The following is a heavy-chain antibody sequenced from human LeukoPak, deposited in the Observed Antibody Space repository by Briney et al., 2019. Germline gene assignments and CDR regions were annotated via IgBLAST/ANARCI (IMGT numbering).Heavy chain of an antibody. CDR2: IYYSGST. V-gene: IGHV4-39*07. CDR3: ARVVIAVAGSNWYFDL. D-gene: IGHD6-19*01. Sequence: NTSETLSLTCTVSGGSISSSSYYWGWIRQPPGKGLEWIGSIYYSGSTYYNPSLKSRVTISVDTSKNQFSLKLSSVTAADTAVYYCARVVIAVAGSNWYFDLWGRGTLVTVSS. CDR1: GGSISSSSYY. J-gene: IGHJ2*01.